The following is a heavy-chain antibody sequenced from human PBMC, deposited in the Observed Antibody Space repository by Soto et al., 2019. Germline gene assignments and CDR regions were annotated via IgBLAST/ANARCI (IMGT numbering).Heavy chain of an antibody. CDR2: ISYDGSNK. CDR3: AKDREDAPDY. J-gene: IGHJ4*02. V-gene: IGHV3-30*18. Sequence: QVQLVESGGGVVQPGRSLRLSCAASGFTFSSYGMHWVRQAPGKGLEWVAVISYDGSNKYYADSVKGRFTISRDNSKNTLYLQMNSLRAEDTAVYYCAKDREDAPDYWCQGSLVTVSS. CDR1: GFTFSSYG.